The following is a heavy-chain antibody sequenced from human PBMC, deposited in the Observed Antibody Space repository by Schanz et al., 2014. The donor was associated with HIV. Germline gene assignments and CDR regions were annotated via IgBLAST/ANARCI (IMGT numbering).Heavy chain of an antibody. D-gene: IGHD5-18*01. J-gene: IGHJ3*02. V-gene: IGHV1-69*06. CDR1: GGTFSNYA. CDR3: ASGRFDTVIWWGDAFLI. Sequence: QVQLVQSGAEVKKPGSSVNVSCKTSGGTFSNYAISWVRQAPGQGLEWMGGIIPVSGTASYAQMFQGRVTMTTDTSTSIAYMELRSLRSEDTAVYYCASGRFDTVIWWGDAFLIWGRGTMVTVSS. CDR2: IIPVSGTA.